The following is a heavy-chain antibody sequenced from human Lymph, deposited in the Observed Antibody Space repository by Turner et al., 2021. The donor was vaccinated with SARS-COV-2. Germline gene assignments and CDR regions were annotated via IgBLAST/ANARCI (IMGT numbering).Heavy chain of an antibody. D-gene: IGHD4-4*01. CDR1: GFTFSTYS. Sequence: EVQLVESGGCLVKPGGSLRLSCAASGFTFSTYSMNWVRQAPGKGLEWVSSISRSSTNIYYADSVKGRLTISRDNAKNSLYLQMNSLRAEETAVYYCARDPLVEMPTVFVTLDYWGQGTLVTVSS. CDR2: ISRSSTNI. CDR3: ARDPLVEMPTVFVTLDY. J-gene: IGHJ4*02. V-gene: IGHV3-21*01.